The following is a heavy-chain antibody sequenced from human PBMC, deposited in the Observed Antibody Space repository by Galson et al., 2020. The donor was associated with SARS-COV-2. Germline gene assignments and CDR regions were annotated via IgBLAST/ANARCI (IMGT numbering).Heavy chain of an antibody. CDR1: GGSISSSNNY. CDR3: ARQILTGYYSFYYFDF. J-gene: IGHJ4*02. CDR2: IYYTESN. V-gene: IGHV4-39*01. D-gene: IGHD3-9*01. Sequence: SETLSLTCTASGGSISSSNNYWGRVRQPPGEGLDWIGSIYYTESNYYNPSLTSRVTMSVDTSRNQFSLKLSSVTAADTAVYYCARQILTGYYSFYYFDFCGQGTLVTVSS.